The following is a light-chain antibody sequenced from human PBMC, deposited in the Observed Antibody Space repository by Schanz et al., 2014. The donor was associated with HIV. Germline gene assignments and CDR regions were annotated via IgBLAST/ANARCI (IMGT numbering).Light chain of an antibody. CDR2: DAS. CDR3: QQRSNWPPFT. J-gene: IGKJ3*01. Sequence: EIVLTQSPGTLSLSPGERGTLSCRASQSVKSNFIGWYQQKPGQAPRLLIFDASYRATGIPARFSGSGSGTDFTLTISSLEPDDFATYYCQQRSNWPPFTFGPGTKVDIK. CDR1: QSVKSN. V-gene: IGKV3D-20*02.